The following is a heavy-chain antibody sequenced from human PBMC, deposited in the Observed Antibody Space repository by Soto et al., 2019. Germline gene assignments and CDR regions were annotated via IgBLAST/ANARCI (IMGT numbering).Heavy chain of an antibody. CDR1: GLPLSSLG. CDR3: ARGRASGSYYLLDY. CDR2: VSFDGTNK. V-gene: IGHV3-30*03. D-gene: IGHD3-10*01. J-gene: IGHJ4*02. Sequence: QVQLVESGGGVVNLGLTLSLPGQASGLPLSSLGLTWVRKVQGRGRGWVAVVSFDGTNKNYADSVRGRFTISRDNSKNTLYLQMSSLRAEDTAVYYCARGRASGSYYLLDYWGQGTLVTVSS.